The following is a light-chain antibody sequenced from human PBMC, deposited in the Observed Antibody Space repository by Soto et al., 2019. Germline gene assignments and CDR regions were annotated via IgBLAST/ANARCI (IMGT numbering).Light chain of an antibody. V-gene: IGKV3-15*01. J-gene: IGKJ2*01. Sequence: EIVMTQSQATLSVSPGERATLSCRASQSVSSNLAWYQQKPGQAPRLLIYGASTRATGIPARFSGSGSGTEFTLTISSLQSEDVAVYCCQQYNNWPYTFGQGPKLEIK. CDR1: QSVSSN. CDR2: GAS. CDR3: QQYNNWPYT.